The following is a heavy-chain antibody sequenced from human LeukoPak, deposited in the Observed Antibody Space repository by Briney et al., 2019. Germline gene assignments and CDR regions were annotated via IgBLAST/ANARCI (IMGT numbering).Heavy chain of an antibody. V-gene: IGHV1-46*01. Sequence: ASVTVSFKASGYTFTSYYMHWVRQAPGQGLEWMGIINPSGGSTSYAQKFQGRVTMTRDMSTSTVYMELSSLRSEDTAVYYCARLELGYHFDYWGQGTLVTVSS. CDR1: GYTFTSYY. J-gene: IGHJ4*02. CDR2: INPSGGST. CDR3: ARLELGYHFDY. D-gene: IGHD2-2*02.